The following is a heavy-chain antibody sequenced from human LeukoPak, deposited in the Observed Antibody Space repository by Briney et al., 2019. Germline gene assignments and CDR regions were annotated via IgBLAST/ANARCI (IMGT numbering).Heavy chain of an antibody. Sequence: SETLSLTCAVYGGSFSGYYWSWIRQPPGKGLEWIGEINHSGSTNYNPSLKSRVTISVDTSKNQFSLKLSSVTAADTAVYYCVRLKQLVSFFHYWGQGTLVTVSS. D-gene: IGHD6-13*01. CDR1: GGSFSGYY. V-gene: IGHV4-34*01. CDR3: VRLKQLVSFFHY. CDR2: INHSGST. J-gene: IGHJ4*02.